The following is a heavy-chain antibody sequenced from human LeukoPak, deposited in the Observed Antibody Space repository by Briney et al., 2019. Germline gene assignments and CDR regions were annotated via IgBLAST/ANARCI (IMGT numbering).Heavy chain of an antibody. CDR3: AKSGGRDILSGYSKRWLDP. V-gene: IGHV1-2*02. CDR1: GYTFTGYY. D-gene: IGHD3-9*01. CDR2: INPNGGGT. Sequence: GASVKVSCKASGYTFTGYYMHWVRQAPGQGLEWMGWINPNGGGTNYAQKFQGRVTMTRDTSIRTAYMGLRRLKSDDTAVYFCAKSGGRDILSGYSKRWLDPWGQGSLVTVSS. J-gene: IGHJ5*02.